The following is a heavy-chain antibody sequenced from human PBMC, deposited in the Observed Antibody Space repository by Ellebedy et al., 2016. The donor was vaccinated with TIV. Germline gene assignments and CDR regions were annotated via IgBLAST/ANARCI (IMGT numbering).Heavy chain of an antibody. CDR2: FSARSGNT. V-gene: IGHV3-23*01. J-gene: IGHJ4*02. CDR1: GFTFSSSS. D-gene: IGHD5-12*01. Sequence: GESLKISCAASGFTFSSSSMSWVRQAPGKGLEWISTFSARSGNTYYADSVKGRFTISRDNSKNTLYLQMNSLRAEDTAVYYCAKDYGGYGDYFDYWGQGTLVTVSS. CDR3: AKDYGGYGDYFDY.